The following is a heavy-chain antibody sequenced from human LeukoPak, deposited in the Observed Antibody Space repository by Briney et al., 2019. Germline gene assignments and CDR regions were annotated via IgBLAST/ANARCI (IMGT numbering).Heavy chain of an antibody. CDR3: ATSLLQSFAFDI. D-gene: IGHD3-22*01. CDR1: GYTFTGYY. CDR2: INPNNGGT. J-gene: IGHJ3*02. Sequence: ASVKVSCKASGYTFTGYYIHWLRQAPGRGLEWMGRINPNNGGTNSAQRFQGRVTMTRDTSISTVHMELSRLTSDDTAVYYCATSLLQSFAFDIWGQGTMVTVSS. V-gene: IGHV1-2*06.